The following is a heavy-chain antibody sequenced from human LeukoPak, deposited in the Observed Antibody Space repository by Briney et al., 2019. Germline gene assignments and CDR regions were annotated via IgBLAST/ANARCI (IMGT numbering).Heavy chain of an antibody. Sequence: GESLMISCKGSGYSFTSYWIGWVRQMPGKGLGWMGIIYPGDSDTRYSPTFQGQVTISADKSISTAYLQWSSLKASDSAMYYCARHVHCSSTSCYYYYMDVWGKGTTVTVSS. CDR1: GYSFTSYW. CDR3: ARHVHCSSTSCYYYYMDV. J-gene: IGHJ6*03. CDR2: IYPGDSDT. V-gene: IGHV5-51*01. D-gene: IGHD2-2*01.